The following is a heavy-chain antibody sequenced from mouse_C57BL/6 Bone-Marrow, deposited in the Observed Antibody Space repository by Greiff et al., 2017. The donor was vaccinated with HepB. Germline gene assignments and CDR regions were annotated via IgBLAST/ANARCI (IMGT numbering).Heavy chain of an antibody. Sequence: VQLQQSGPELVKPGASVKISCKASGYSFTDYNMNWVKQSNGKSLEWIGVINPNYGTTSYNQKFKGKATLTVDQSSSTAYMQLNSLTSEDSAVYYCAVMANWVLYYAMDYWGQGTSVTVSS. CDR1: GYSFTDYN. D-gene: IGHD4-1*01. CDR2: INPNYGTT. CDR3: AVMANWVLYYAMDY. J-gene: IGHJ4*01. V-gene: IGHV1-39*01.